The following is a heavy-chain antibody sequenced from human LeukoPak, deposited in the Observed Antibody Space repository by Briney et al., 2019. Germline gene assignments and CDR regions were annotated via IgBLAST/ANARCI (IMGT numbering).Heavy chain of an antibody. CDR1: GFTFSSYW. CDR3: ARDYYDSSGYYETDYFDY. D-gene: IGHD3-22*01. Sequence: PGGSLRLSCAASGFTFSSYWMSWVRQAPGKGLEWVANIKQDGSEKYYVDSVKGRFTISRDNAKNSLYLQMNSLRAKDTAVYYCARDYYDSSGYYETDYFDYWGQGTLVTVSS. CDR2: IKQDGSEK. J-gene: IGHJ4*02. V-gene: IGHV3-7*01.